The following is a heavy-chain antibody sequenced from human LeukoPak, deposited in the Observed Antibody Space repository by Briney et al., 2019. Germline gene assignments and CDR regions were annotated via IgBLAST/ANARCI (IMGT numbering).Heavy chain of an antibody. Sequence: PGRSLRLSCAASGFTFSSYAMHWVRQAPGKGLEWVAVISYDGSNKYYADSVKGRFTISRDNSKNTLYLQMNSLRAEDTAVYYCAQNRGLDYWGQGTLVTVSS. CDR3: AQNRGLDY. CDR1: GFTFSSYA. CDR2: ISYDGSNK. J-gene: IGHJ4*02. D-gene: IGHD3-10*01. V-gene: IGHV3-30-3*01.